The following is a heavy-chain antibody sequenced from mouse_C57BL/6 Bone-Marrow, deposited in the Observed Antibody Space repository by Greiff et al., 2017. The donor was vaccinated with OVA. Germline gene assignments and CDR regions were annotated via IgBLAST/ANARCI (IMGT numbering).Heavy chain of an antibody. V-gene: IGHV1-4*01. CDR3: AGEDGNYLYFDY. J-gene: IGHJ2*01. D-gene: IGHD2-1*01. CDR2: INPSSGYP. Sequence: QVQLQQSGAELASPGASVKMSCKASGYTFTSYTMHWVKQRPGQGLEWIGYINPSSGYPKYNKKFKDKATSTADKSSSTAYMQLSSLTSEDSAVYYCAGEDGNYLYFDYWGQGTTLTVSS. CDR1: GYTFTSYT.